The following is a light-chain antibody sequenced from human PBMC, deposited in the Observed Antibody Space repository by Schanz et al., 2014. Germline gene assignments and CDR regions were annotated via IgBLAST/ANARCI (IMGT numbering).Light chain of an antibody. CDR1: SSDVGSYNY. J-gene: IGLJ1*01. CDR3: SSYTTSSTTV. V-gene: IGLV2-14*01. CDR2: DVS. Sequence: QSALTQPASVSGSPGQSITLSCTGTSSDVGSYNYVSWYQQHPGKAPKLMIYDVSNRPSGVSNRFSGSESGNTASLTISGLQAEDEAGYYCSSYTTSSTTVFGTGTKLTVL.